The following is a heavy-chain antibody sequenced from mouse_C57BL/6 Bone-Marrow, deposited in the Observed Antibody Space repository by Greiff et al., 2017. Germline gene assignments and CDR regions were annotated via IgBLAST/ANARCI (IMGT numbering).Heavy chain of an antibody. V-gene: IGHV5-12*01. CDR2: ISNGGGST. CDR1: GFTFSDYY. D-gene: IGHD1-1*01. CDR3: ARPGYYGSSLGFAY. J-gene: IGHJ3*01. Sequence: EVKLVESGGGLVQPGGSLKLSCAASGFTFSDYYMYWVRQTPEKRLEWVAYISNGGGSTYYPDTVKGRFTISRDNAKNTLYLQRSRLKSEDTAMYYCARPGYYGSSLGFAYWGQGTLVTVSA.